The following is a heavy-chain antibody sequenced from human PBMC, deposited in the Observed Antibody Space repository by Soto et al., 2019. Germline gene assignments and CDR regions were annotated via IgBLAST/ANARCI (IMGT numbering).Heavy chain of an antibody. D-gene: IGHD3-16*02. V-gene: IGHV4-59*08. CDR2: IFYSGST. CDR3: ARLYGLDAFDF. J-gene: IGHJ3*01. Sequence: QVQLQESGPGLVKPSETLSLTCTVSGGSISSYYWSWIRQPPGKGLEWIGYIFYSGSTNYNPSLQSRVTISVDTSKNQSSLKLSSVTSADTAVYYCARLYGLDAFDFWGQGTMVTVSS. CDR1: GGSISSYY.